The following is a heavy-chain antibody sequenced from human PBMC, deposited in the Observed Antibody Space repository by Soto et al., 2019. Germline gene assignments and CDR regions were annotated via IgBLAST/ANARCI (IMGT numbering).Heavy chain of an antibody. Sequence: QVQLVESGGGVVQPGRSLRLSCTASGFNSNNYALHWVRQAPGKGLEWVAVISYDGYNKFYADSVRGRFTVSRDNSKSTLYVQMNSLRAEDTAVYYCARRQDYGGPHYCHGLDVWGQGTAVIVSS. CDR2: ISYDGYNK. V-gene: IGHV3-30-3*01. D-gene: IGHD3-16*01. CDR1: GFNSNNYA. CDR3: ARRQDYGGPHYCHGLDV. J-gene: IGHJ6*02.